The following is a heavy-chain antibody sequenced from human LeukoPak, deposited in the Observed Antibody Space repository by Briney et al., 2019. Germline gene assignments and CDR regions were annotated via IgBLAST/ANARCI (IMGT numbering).Heavy chain of an antibody. CDR3: ARELGRAVAGTTLDAFDI. CDR2: INPNSGGT. CDR1: GYTFTGYY. V-gene: IGHV1-2*02. J-gene: IGHJ3*02. D-gene: IGHD6-19*01. Sequence: ASVKVSCKASGYTFTGYYMHWVRQAPGQGLEWMGWINPNSGGTNYAQKFQGRVTMTRDTSISTAYMELSRLRSVDTAVYYCARELGRAVAGTTLDAFDIWGQGTMVTVSS.